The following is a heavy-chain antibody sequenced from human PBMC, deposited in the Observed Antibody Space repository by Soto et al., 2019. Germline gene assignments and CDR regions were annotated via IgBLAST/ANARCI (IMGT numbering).Heavy chain of an antibody. J-gene: IGHJ6*02. CDR3: TTLYLIFCSGGRCPRLDMDV. Sequence: EVQLVESGGGLVKPGGSLRLSCAASGFTFSNAWMNWVRQAPGKGLEWVGRIKSKTDGGTTDYAAPVKGRFTISRDDSKNTLYLQMNSLKTEDTAVYYCTTLYLIFCSGGRCPRLDMDVWGQGTTVTVSS. CDR2: IKSKTDGGTT. D-gene: IGHD2-15*01. CDR1: GFTFSNAW. V-gene: IGHV3-15*07.